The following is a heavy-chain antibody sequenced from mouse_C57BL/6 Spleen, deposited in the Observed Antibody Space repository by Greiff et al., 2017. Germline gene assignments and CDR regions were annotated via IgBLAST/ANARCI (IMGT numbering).Heavy chain of an antibody. J-gene: IGHJ2*01. CDR2: ISDGGSYT. CDR3: ARDPLDY. Sequence: EVKLMESGGGLVKPGGSLKLSCAASGFTFSSYAMSWVRQTPDKRLEWVATISDGGSYTYYPDNVKGRFTISRDNAKNNLYLQMSHLKSEDTAMYYCARDPLDYWGQGTTLTVSS. V-gene: IGHV5-4*01. CDR1: GFTFSSYA.